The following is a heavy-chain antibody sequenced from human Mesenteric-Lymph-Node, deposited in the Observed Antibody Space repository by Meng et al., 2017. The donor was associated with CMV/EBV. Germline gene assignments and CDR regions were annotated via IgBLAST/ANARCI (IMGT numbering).Heavy chain of an antibody. V-gene: IGHV3-74*01. D-gene: IGHD5/OR15-5a*01. Sequence: ASRFSFSSYWMHWVRQAPGKGLVWVSRINSDGSITNYADSVKGRFTISRDNARNTLYLQRNSLRAEDTAVYYCTRARFTSVDCFDPWGQGTLVTVSS. CDR2: INSDGSIT. CDR1: RFSFSSYW. J-gene: IGHJ5*02. CDR3: TRARFTSVDCFDP.